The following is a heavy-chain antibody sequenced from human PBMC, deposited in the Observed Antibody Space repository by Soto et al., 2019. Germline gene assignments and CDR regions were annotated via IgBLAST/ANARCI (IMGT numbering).Heavy chain of an antibody. CDR3: AKGWDVKYFDH. Sequence: VQLQESGPGLVKPSETLSLSCDVSGASLLSSYWSWVRQPAGKGLEWIGHIFSSGRTSYNPSLKSRVTMSIDTPNIKFSLNLKSVTAADTAVYYCAKGWDVKYFDHWGQGARVTVSS. CDR1: GASLLSSY. V-gene: IGHV4-4*07. J-gene: IGHJ4*02. CDR2: IFSSGRT. D-gene: IGHD1-26*01.